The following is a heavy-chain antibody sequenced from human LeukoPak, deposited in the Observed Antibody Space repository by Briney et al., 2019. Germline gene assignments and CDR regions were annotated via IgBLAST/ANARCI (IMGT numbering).Heavy chain of an antibody. CDR2: ISSSSSYI. D-gene: IGHD3-22*01. J-gene: IGHJ4*02. Sequence: GGSLRLSCAASAFTFSSYSMNWVRQAPGKGLEWVSSISSSSSYIYYADSVKGRFTISRDNAKNSLYLQMNSLRAEDTAVYYCARDGDDTYYYDSSGYQIGYWGQGTLVTVSS. V-gene: IGHV3-21*01. CDR3: ARDGDDTYYYDSSGYQIGY. CDR1: AFTFSSYS.